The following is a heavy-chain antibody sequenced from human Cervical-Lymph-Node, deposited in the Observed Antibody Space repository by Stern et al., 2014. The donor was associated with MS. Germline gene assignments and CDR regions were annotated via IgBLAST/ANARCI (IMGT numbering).Heavy chain of an antibody. Sequence: QAQLVQSGAEVKKPGSSVQVSCQASGGSFSTFGFRWVRQAPGQGLSWMGSIIPVGGVANYAQMVQGRVTITADKATRTVYMELSSMKSEDTAVYDCAREREEKALGIWGQGTVVTVSS. CDR2: IIPVGGVA. CDR3: AREREEKALGI. D-gene: IGHD5-24*01. J-gene: IGHJ3*02. V-gene: IGHV1-69*09. CDR1: GGSFSTFG.